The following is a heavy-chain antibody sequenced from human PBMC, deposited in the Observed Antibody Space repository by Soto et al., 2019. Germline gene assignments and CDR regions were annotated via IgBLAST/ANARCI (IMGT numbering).Heavy chain of an antibody. CDR1: GYTFTGYY. CDR3: ARERGVGYSSSSGGAFDI. CDR2: INPNSGGT. D-gene: IGHD6-6*01. V-gene: IGHV1-2*04. Sequence: ASVKVSCKASGYTFTGYYMHWVRQAPGQGLEWMGWINPNSGGTNYAQKFQGWVTMTRDTSISTAYMELSRLRSDDTAVYYCARERGVGYSSSSGGAFDIWGQGTMVTVSS. J-gene: IGHJ3*02.